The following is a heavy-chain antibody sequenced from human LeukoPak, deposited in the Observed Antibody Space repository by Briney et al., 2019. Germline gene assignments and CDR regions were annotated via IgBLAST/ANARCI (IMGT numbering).Heavy chain of an antibody. V-gene: IGHV2-5*02. CDR2: IYWDDDK. CDR3: AHIVDTAMVMDY. CDR1: GFSLSTSGVG. J-gene: IGHJ4*02. Sequence: SGPTLLKPTQTLTLTCTFSGFSLSTSGVGVGWIRQPPGKSLEWLALIYWDDDKRYSPSLKSRLTITKDTSKNQVVLTMTNMDPVDTATYYCAHIVDTAMVMDYWGQGTLVTVSS. D-gene: IGHD5-18*01.